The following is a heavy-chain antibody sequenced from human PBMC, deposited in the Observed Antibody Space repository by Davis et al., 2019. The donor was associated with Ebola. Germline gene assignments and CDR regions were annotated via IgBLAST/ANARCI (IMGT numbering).Heavy chain of an antibody. D-gene: IGHD3-3*01. Sequence: SETLSLTCAVSGGSISSGGFSWGWIRPPPGKGLEWIGFIYHNDDTYYSPSLKSRVTISVDTSKNQFSLKLSSVTAADTAVYYCARLHYDFWSGYYTGNWFDPWGQGTLVTVSS. CDR1: GGSISSGGFS. V-gene: IGHV4-30-2*02. CDR3: ARLHYDFWSGYYTGNWFDP. J-gene: IGHJ5*02. CDR2: IYHNDDT.